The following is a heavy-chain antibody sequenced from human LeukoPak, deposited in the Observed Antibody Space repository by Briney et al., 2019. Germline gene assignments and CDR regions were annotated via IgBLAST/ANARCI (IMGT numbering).Heavy chain of an antibody. CDR3: AKDASRSWYVENWFDP. CDR2: ISGSGGST. V-gene: IGHV3-23*01. D-gene: IGHD6-13*01. J-gene: IGHJ5*02. Sequence: GGSLRLSCAASGFTFSSYAMSWVRQAPGKGLEWVSAISGSGGSTYYAASVKGRFTISRDNSKNTLYLQMTSLRAGATAVYYCAKDASRSWYVENWFDPWGQGTLVTVSS. CDR1: GFTFSSYA.